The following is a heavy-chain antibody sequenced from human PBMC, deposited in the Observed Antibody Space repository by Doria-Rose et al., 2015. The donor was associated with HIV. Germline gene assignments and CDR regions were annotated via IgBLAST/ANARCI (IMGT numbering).Heavy chain of an antibody. J-gene: IGHJ4*02. CDR2: MFSDDER. CDR1: GVSLSSPGMG. Sequence: QVTLKESGPVLVRPTETLTLTCTVSGVSLSSPGMGVSWIRQPPGKALEWLANMFSDDERSYQTSLKSRLTISRATSKGQVVLTMTDMDPVDTATYYCARIKSSRWYHKYYFDFWGQGTLVIVSA. V-gene: IGHV2-26*01. CDR3: ARIKSSRWYHKYYFDF. D-gene: IGHD6-13*01.